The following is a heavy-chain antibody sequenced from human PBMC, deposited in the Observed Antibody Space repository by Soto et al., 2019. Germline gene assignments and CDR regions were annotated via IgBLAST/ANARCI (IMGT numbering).Heavy chain of an antibody. D-gene: IGHD3-16*01. V-gene: IGHV4-61*01. CDR3: ARQGWEELYWGIVPS. J-gene: IGHJ5*02. Sequence: QVQLQESGPGLVKPSDTLSLTCTVSGASVSSGSDHWSWIRQPPGRGLEWIGYIYSTGKTNYNPSRMRRVTISEDTSKSVVSLELTSVTAADTAVYYCARQGWEELYWGIVPSWGQGTLVTVSS. CDR1: GASVSSGSDH. CDR2: IYSTGKT.